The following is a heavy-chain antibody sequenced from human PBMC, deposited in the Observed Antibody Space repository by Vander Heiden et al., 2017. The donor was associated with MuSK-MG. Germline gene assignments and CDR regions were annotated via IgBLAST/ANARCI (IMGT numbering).Heavy chain of an antibody. D-gene: IGHD3-22*01. CDR2: IYYSGST. J-gene: IGHJ6*02. CDR3: ARDRAYYYDSSGRYYYYYYGMDV. CDR1: GGSISSGGYY. Sequence: QVQLQESGPGLVKPSQTLSLTCTVSGGSISSGGYYWSWIRQHPGKGLEWIGYIYYSGSTYYNPSLKSRVTISVDTSKNQFSLKLSSVTAADTAVYYCARDRAYYYDSSGRYYYYYYGMDVWCQGTTVTVSS. V-gene: IGHV4-31*03.